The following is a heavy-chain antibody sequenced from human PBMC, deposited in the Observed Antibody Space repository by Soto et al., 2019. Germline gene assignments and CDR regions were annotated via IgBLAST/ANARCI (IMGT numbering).Heavy chain of an antibody. D-gene: IGHD3-3*01. Sequence: SVQLSCKASGFTFTSSAVQWVRQARGQRLEWIGWIVVGSGNTNYAQKFQERVSITRDMSTSTAYMELSSLRSEDTAVYYCAAIGRITIFVVVQTHALDIGG. J-gene: IGHJ3*02. CDR2: IVVGSGNT. V-gene: IGHV1-58*01. CDR3: AAIGRITIFVVVQTHALDI. CDR1: GFTFTSSA.